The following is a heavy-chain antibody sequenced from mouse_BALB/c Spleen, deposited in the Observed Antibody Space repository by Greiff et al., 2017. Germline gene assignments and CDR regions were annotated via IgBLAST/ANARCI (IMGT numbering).Heavy chain of an antibody. Sequence: QVQLQQSGAELAKPGASVKMSCKASGYTFTSYWMHWVKQRPGQGLEWIGYINPSTGYTEYNQKFKDKATLTADKSSSTAYMQLSSLTSEDSAVYYCARTGRGDGPWFAYWGQGTLVTVSA. CDR3: ARTGRGDGPWFAY. CDR1: GYTFTSYW. D-gene: IGHD3-1*01. CDR2: INPSTGYT. J-gene: IGHJ3*01. V-gene: IGHV1-7*01.